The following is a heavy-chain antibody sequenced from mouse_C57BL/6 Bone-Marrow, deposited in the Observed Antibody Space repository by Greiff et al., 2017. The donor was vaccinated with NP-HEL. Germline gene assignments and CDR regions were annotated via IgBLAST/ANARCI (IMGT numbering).Heavy chain of an antibody. V-gene: IGHV1-42*01. Sequence: VQLKESGPQLVKPGASVKISCKASGYSFTGYYMNWVKQSPEKSLEWIGEINPSTGGTTYNQKFKAKATLTVDKSSSTAYMQLKSLTSEDSAVYYCARSTPYYYGSSYFDYWGQGTTLTVSS. D-gene: IGHD1-1*01. CDR3: ARSTPYYYGSSYFDY. CDR1: GYSFTGYY. CDR2: INPSTGGT. J-gene: IGHJ2*01.